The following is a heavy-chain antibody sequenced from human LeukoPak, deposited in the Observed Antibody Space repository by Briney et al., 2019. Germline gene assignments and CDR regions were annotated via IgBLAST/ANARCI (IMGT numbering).Heavy chain of an antibody. CDR1: GGPISSSSYY. CDR3: ARREGIIASADFFTY. D-gene: IGHD6-13*01. J-gene: IGHJ4*02. Sequence: PSETLSLTCTVSGGPISSSSYYWGWIRQPPGKGLEWIGTIYYSGSTYYNPSLKSRVTISVDTSKNLFSLKLSSVTAADTAVYYCARREGIIASADFFTYWGQGTLVTVSS. CDR2: IYYSGST. V-gene: IGHV4-39*01.